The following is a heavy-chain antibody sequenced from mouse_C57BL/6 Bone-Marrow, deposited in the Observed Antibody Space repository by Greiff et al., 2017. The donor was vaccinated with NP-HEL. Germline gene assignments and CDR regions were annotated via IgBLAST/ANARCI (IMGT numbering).Heavy chain of an antibody. D-gene: IGHD5-5*01. CDR1: GFTFSSYG. CDR2: FSSGGSYT. V-gene: IGHV5-6*01. J-gene: IGHJ2*01. Sequence: EVQLVESGGDLVKPGGSLKLSCAASGFTFSSYGMSWVRQTPDKRLEWVATFSSGGSYTYYPDSVKGRFTISRDNAKNTLYLQMSSLKSEDTAMYYCARQDYQYFDYWGQGTTLTVSS. CDR3: ARQDYQYFDY.